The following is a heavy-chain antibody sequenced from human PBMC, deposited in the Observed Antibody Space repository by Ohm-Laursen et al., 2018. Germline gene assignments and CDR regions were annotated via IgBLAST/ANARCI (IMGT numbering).Heavy chain of an antibody. CDR1: GFTFSTYG. V-gene: IGHV3-33*01. CDR2: IWYDGTNK. D-gene: IGHD6-19*01. CDR3: ARDSVVAGLY. Sequence: SLRLSCAASGFTFSTYGMHWVRQAPGKGLEWVAVIWYDGTNKYYADSVKGRFTISRDNSNNTLYLQMNSLGAEDTAVYYCARDSVVAGLYWGRGTLVTVSS. J-gene: IGHJ4*02.